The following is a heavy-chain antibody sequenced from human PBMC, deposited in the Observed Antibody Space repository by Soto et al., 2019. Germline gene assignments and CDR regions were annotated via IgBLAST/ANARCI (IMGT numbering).Heavy chain of an antibody. D-gene: IGHD3-10*01. CDR2: INHSGST. CDR3: ARVYYYGSGSEDDY. V-gene: IGHV4-34*01. Sequence: QVQLQQWGAGLLKPSETLSLTCAVYGGSFSGYYWSWIRQPPGKGLEWIGEINHSGSTNYNPSLKGRVTISVDTSKNQFSLKLSSVTAADTAVYYCARVYYYGSGSEDDYWGQGTLVTVSS. J-gene: IGHJ4*02. CDR1: GGSFSGYY.